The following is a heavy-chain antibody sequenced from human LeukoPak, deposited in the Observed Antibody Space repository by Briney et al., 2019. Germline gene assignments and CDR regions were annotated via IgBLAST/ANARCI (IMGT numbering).Heavy chain of an antibody. D-gene: IGHD3-3*01. Sequence: PGGSLRLSCAASGFTISSYGMNWVRQAPGKGLEWVSGISGRAGAGNTYYADSVKGRFTISRDNSKSTLYLQMNSLRREDTSVYYCAGLLGPGSGWFDSWGQGMLVTVSS. V-gene: IGHV3-23*01. CDR3: AGLLGPGSGWFDS. CDR1: GFTISSYG. CDR2: ISGRAGAGNT. J-gene: IGHJ5*01.